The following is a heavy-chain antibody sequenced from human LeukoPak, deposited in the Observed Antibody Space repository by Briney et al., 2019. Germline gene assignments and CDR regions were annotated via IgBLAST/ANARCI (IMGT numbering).Heavy chain of an antibody. CDR2: ISAYNGNT. CDR3: ARARWITFGGVIVILDWFDP. V-gene: IGHV1-18*01. D-gene: IGHD3-16*02. J-gene: IGHJ5*02. CDR1: GYTITSYG. Sequence: ASVKVSCKASGYTITSYGISWVRQAPGQGLEWMGWISAYNGNTNYAQKLQGRVTMTTDTPTSTAYMELRSLRSDDTAVYYCARARWITFGGVIVILDWFDPWGQGTLVTVSS.